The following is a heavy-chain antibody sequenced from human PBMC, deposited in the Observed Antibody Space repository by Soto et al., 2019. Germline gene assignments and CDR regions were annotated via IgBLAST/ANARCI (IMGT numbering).Heavy chain of an antibody. CDR2: IYYSGST. CDR3: ARGASLDYDFWSGYYVFDY. CDR1: GGSISSGDYY. V-gene: IGHV4-30-4*01. J-gene: IGHJ4*02. Sequence: SETLSLTCTDSGGSISSGDYYWSWIRQPPGKGLEWIGYIYYSGSTYYNPSLKSRVTISVDTSKNQFSLKLSSVTAADTAVYYCARGASLDYDFWSGYYVFDYWGQGTLVTVSS. D-gene: IGHD3-3*01.